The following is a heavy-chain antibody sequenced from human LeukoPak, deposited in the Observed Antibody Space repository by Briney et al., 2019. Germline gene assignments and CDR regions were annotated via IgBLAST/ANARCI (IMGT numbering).Heavy chain of an antibody. CDR3: AREGRDYYDRSGYSPDY. CDR1: GGSIRSSGTSY. J-gene: IGHJ4*02. CDR2: FYSSGSS. V-gene: IGHV4-39*07. D-gene: IGHD3-22*01. Sequence: SETLSLTCSVSGGSIRSSGTSYWGWIRQPPGRGLEWVGTFYSSGSSHYNPSLKNRVTISVGTSKNQFSLKLSSVTAADTAMYYCAREGRDYYDRSGYSPDYWGQGTLVTVSS.